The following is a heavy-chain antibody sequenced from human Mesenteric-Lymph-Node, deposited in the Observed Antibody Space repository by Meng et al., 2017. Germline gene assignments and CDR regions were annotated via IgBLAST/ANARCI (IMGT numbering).Heavy chain of an antibody. Sequence: GGSLRLSCAASGFTFSDFYMDWVRQAPGKGLEWVGRIKNKAKSYTTESAASVKGRFTISRDDSKNSLYLQMNSLRAEDTAVYYCAREWEMNWFDPWGQGTLVTVSS. CDR2: IKNKAKSYTT. J-gene: IGHJ5*02. CDR3: AREWEMNWFDP. D-gene: IGHD1-26*01. CDR1: GFTFSDFY. V-gene: IGHV3-72*01.